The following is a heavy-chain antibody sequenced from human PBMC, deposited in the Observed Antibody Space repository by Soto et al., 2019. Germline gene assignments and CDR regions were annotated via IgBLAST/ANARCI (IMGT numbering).Heavy chain of an antibody. Sequence: SETLSLTCAVYGGSFSGYYWSWIRQPPGKGLEWIGEINHSGSTNYNPSLKSRVTISVDTSKNQFSLKLSSVTAADTAVYYCARGVEWFGEPGWFDPWGQGTLVTGLL. CDR3: ARGVEWFGEPGWFDP. V-gene: IGHV4-34*01. J-gene: IGHJ5*02. CDR1: GGSFSGYY. D-gene: IGHD3-10*01. CDR2: INHSGST.